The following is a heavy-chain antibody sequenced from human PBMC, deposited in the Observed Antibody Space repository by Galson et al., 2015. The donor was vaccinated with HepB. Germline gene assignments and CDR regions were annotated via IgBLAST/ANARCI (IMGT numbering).Heavy chain of an antibody. CDR1: GDTFSKYA. D-gene: IGHD7-27*01. J-gene: IGHJ6*02. V-gene: IGHV1-69*06. CDR3: ATGAIDTDFYYYYYDMDV. Sequence: SCKASGDTFSKYAINWVRQAPTQRLEWLGGIIPRFDTANYARKLQDRVTITADKFTSTAYMELHRLTSDDTAVYYCATGAIDTDFYYYYYDMDVWGQGTTVTVSS. CDR2: IIPRFDTA.